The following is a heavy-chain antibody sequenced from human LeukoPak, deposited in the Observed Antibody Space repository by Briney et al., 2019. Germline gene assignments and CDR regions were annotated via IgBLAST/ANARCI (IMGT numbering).Heavy chain of an antibody. CDR1: GFTFSSYW. Sequence: GGSLRLSCAASGFTFSSYWMSWVRQAPGKGLEWVANIKQDGSEKYYVDSVKGRFTISRDNAKKSLYLQMNSLRAEDTAVYYCARATWDSSGYYYDYWGQGTLVTVSS. J-gene: IGHJ4*02. V-gene: IGHV3-7*01. CDR3: ARATWDSSGYYYDY. CDR2: IKQDGSEK. D-gene: IGHD3-22*01.